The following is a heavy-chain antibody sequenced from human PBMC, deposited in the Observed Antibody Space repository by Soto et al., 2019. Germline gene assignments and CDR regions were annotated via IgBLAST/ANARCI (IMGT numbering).Heavy chain of an antibody. D-gene: IGHD3-16*02. J-gene: IGHJ4*02. Sequence: SVKVSCKASGGTFSSYAISWVRQAPGQGLEWMGGIIPIFGTANYAQKFQGRVTITADESTSTAYMELSSLRSEDTAVYYCANFRMGELSPLYYFDYWGQGTLVTVSS. CDR3: ANFRMGELSPLYYFDY. V-gene: IGHV1-69*13. CDR1: GGTFSSYA. CDR2: IIPIFGTA.